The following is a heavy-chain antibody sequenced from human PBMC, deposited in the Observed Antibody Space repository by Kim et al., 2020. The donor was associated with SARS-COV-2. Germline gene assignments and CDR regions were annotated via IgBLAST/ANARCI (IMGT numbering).Heavy chain of an antibody. D-gene: IGHD1-20*01. J-gene: IGHJ4*02. Sequence: YVESVKGRFNNSRDNARNTLYLEMNSLRAEDTAVYYCARDTTAGGMAYWGQGILVTVSS. V-gene: IGHV3-74*01. CDR3: ARDTTAGGMAY.